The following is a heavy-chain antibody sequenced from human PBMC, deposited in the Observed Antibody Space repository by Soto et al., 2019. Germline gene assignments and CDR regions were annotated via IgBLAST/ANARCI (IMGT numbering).Heavy chain of an antibody. Sequence: QVQLQESGPGLVKPSETLSLTCTVSGGSISSYYWSWIRQPPGKGLEWIGYIYYSGSTNYNPSLKSRVTISVDTAKNQFSLKLSSVTAADTAVYYCARSGAFDWLLRFDVPYGMDVWGQGTTVTVSS. J-gene: IGHJ6*02. CDR1: GGSISSYY. CDR3: ARSGAFDWLLRFDVPYGMDV. CDR2: IYYSGST. V-gene: IGHV4-59*01. D-gene: IGHD3-9*01.